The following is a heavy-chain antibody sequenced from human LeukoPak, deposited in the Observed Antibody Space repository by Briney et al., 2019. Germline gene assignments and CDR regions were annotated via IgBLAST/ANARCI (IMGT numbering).Heavy chain of an antibody. CDR1: GFTFSSYA. CDR2: ISYDGSNK. D-gene: IGHD5-18*01. V-gene: IGHV3-30*04. J-gene: IGHJ4*02. Sequence: GRSLRLSCAASGFTFSSYAMHWVRQAPGKGLEWVAVISYDGSNKYYADSVKGRFTISRDNSKNTLYLQMNSPRAEDTAVYSCARDKTRGLGYSYSKSGNYFDYWGQGTLVTVSS. CDR3: ARDKTRGLGYSYSKSGNYFDY.